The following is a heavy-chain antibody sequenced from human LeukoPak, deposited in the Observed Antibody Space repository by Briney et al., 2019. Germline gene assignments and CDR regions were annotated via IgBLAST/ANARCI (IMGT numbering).Heavy chain of an antibody. CDR1: GFTFSSYG. D-gene: IGHD3-22*01. CDR3: ARETYYYDSSTPASCSFDI. V-gene: IGHV3-33*01. Sequence: GGSLRLSCAASGFTFSSYGMHWVRQAPGKGLEWVAVIWYDGSNKYYADSVKGRFTISRDNSKNTLYLQMNSLRAEDTAVYYCARETYYYDSSTPASCSFDIWGQGAMVTVSS. J-gene: IGHJ3*02. CDR2: IWYDGSNK.